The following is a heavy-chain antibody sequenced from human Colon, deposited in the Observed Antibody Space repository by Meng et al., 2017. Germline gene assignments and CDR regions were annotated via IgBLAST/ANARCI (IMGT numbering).Heavy chain of an antibody. D-gene: IGHD2-2*01. V-gene: IGHV3-30*19. CDR1: GFSFSDSV. J-gene: IGHJ3*02. CDR2: TSTDGNNK. Sequence: GGSLRLSCAASGFSFSDSVMHWVRQAPGKGLEWVTGTSTDGNNKHYADSVKGRFTISRDNSKNVLYVQMDSLTTEDTAVYYCARGYYSSGRCDVFVIWGQGTMVTVSS. CDR3: ARGYYSSGRCDVFVI.